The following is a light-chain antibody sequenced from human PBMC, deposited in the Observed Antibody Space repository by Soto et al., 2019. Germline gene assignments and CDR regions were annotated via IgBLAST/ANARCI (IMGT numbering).Light chain of an antibody. CDR2: DAS. CDR3: HLRSDWPPVYT. V-gene: IGKV3-11*01. J-gene: IGKJ2*01. CDR1: HSANNY. Sequence: VLTQSPVTLSLSPGDTASLSCRASHSANNYLAWYQQKPGQAPRLLIYDASKRATDVPGRFSGSGSGTDFTLTISSLEPEDFAVYYCHLRSDWPPVYTFGQGTKLEI.